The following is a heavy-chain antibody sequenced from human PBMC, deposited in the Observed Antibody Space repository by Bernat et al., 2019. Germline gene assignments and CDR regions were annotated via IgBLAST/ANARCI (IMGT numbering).Heavy chain of an antibody. D-gene: IGHD6-19*01. V-gene: IGHV2-5*02. J-gene: IGHJ5*02. CDR3: ATWRGSSGWYIYDWFDP. CDR2: IYWDDDK. Sequence: QITLKESGPTLVKPTQTLTLTCTFSGFSLSTSGVGVGWIRQPPGKSLEWLALIYWDDDKRYSPSLKSRLTITKDTSKNQVVLTMTNMDPVDTATYYCATWRGSSGWYIYDWFDPWGQGTLVTVSS. CDR1: GFSLSTSGVG.